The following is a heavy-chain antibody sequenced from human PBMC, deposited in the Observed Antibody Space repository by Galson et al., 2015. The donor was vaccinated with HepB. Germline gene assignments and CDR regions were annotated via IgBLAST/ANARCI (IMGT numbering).Heavy chain of an antibody. CDR3: AREGTGELGY. CDR2: ISSSSSYI. D-gene: IGHD1-1*01. J-gene: IGHJ4*02. Sequence: SLRLSCAASGFTFSGYTMNWVRQAPGKGLEWVSSISSSSSYIYYADSVKGRFTISRDNAKNSVSLQMNSLRPEGTAVYYCAREGTGELGYWGQGTLVTVSS. CDR1: GFTFSGYT. V-gene: IGHV3-21*01.